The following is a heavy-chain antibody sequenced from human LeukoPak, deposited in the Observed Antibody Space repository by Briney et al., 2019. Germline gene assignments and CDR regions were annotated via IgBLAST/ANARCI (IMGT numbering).Heavy chain of an antibody. Sequence: ASEKVSCKASGGTFSSYTISWVRQAPGQGLEWMGRIIPILGIANYAQKFQGRVTITADKSTSTAYMELSSLRSEDAAVYYCARTTTVTREYFQHWGQGTLVTVSS. V-gene: IGHV1-69*02. D-gene: IGHD4-11*01. J-gene: IGHJ1*01. CDR3: ARTTTVTREYFQH. CDR1: GGTFSSYT. CDR2: IIPILGIA.